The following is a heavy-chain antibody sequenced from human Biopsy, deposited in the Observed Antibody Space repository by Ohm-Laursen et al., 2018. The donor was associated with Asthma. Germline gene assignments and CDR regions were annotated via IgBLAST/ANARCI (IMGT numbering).Heavy chain of an antibody. CDR1: GDSFSNYA. CDR2: LIPVLSTP. J-gene: IGHJ6*02. V-gene: IGHV1-69*13. Sequence: ASVKVSCKASGDSFSNYAISWVRQAPGQGLEWMGGLIPVLSTPDHAQMFEGRVTITADESTSTVYMELSSLRSDDTAVYYCARGSKIGRPRLVFNWVRTDYYYSLDVWGQGTTVTVSS. CDR3: ARGSKIGRPRLVFNWVRTDYYYSLDV. D-gene: IGHD7-27*01.